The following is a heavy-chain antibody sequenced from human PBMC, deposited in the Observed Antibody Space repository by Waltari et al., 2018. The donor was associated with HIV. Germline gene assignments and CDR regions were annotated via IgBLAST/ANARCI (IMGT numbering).Heavy chain of an antibody. Sequence: QVQLQESGPGLVKPSGTLSLTCAVSGGSISSSNWWSWVRQPPGKGLGCIGEIYHSGRTNYNPARKSRCTIAVDKSKNQFSLKLSSVTAADTAVYYCARGSYGGNSFGSFDIWGQGTMVTVSS. J-gene: IGHJ3*02. CDR1: GGSISSSNW. D-gene: IGHD4-17*01. CDR3: ARGSYGGNSFGSFDI. V-gene: IGHV4-4*02. CDR2: IYHSGRT.